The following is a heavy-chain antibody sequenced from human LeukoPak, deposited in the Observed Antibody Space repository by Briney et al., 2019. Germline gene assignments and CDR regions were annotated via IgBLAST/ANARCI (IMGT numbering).Heavy chain of an antibody. CDR3: AREVVVAATVDY. D-gene: IGHD2-15*01. CDR1: GGSISSGDYY. J-gene: IGHJ4*02. Sequence: SETLSLTCTVSGGSISSGDYYWSWIRQPPGKGLEWIGYIYYSGNTYHNPSLKSRVTISVDTSKNQFSLKLSSVTAADTAVYYCAREVVVAATVDYWGQGTLVTVSS. V-gene: IGHV4-30-4*01. CDR2: IYYSGNT.